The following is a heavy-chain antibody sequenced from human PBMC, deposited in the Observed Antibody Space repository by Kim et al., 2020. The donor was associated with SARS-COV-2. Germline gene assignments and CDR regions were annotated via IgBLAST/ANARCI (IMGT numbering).Heavy chain of an antibody. D-gene: IGHD3-16*02. Sequence: GGSLRLSCAASGFTVSSNYMSWVRQAPGKGLEWVSVIYSGGSTYYADSVKGRFTISRDNYKNTLYLQMNSLRAEDTAVYYCAREEVITFGGVIEENWFDPWGQGTLVTVAS. J-gene: IGHJ5*02. CDR2: IYSGGST. V-gene: IGHV3-66*01. CDR3: AREEVITFGGVIEENWFDP. CDR1: GFTVSSNY.